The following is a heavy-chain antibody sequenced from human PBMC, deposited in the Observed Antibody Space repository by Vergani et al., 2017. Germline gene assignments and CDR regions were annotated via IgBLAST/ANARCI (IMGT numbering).Heavy chain of an antibody. D-gene: IGHD6-13*01. CDR3: ARDESIAAEGSLWFDP. CDR2: INPNSGGT. CDR1: GYTFTGYY. Sequence: QVQLVQSGAEVKKPGASVKVSCKASGYTFTGYYMHWVRQAPGQGLEWMGWINPNSGGTNYAQKFQGWVTMTRDTSISTAYMELSRLRSDDTAVYYCARDESIAAEGSLWFDPWGQGTLVTVSS. V-gene: IGHV1-2*04. J-gene: IGHJ5*02.